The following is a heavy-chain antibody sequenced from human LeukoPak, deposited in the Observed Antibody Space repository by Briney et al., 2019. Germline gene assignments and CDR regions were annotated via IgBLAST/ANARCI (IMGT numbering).Heavy chain of an antibody. Sequence: PVRSLRLSCAASGFSFSGFTFSSYAMHWVRQAPGKGLEWVAVVSNDDSIKYYAESLKGRLTISRDNSKNTLYLQMNDLRHEDTAVYYCAKDEYPRDYNYSGMDVWGQGTTVTVFS. J-gene: IGHJ6*02. V-gene: IGHV3-30-3*01. CDR3: AKDEYPRDYNYSGMDV. D-gene: IGHD6-6*01. CDR2: VSNDDSIK. CDR1: GFSFSGFTFSSYA.